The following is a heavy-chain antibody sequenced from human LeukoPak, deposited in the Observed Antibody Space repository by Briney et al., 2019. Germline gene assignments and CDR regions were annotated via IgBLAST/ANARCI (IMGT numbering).Heavy chain of an antibody. CDR1: GFTFSSYG. J-gene: IGHJ4*02. CDR2: ISYDGSNK. V-gene: IGHV3-30*18. Sequence: PGGSLRLSCAASGFTFSSYGMHWVRQAPGKGLEWVAVISYDGSNKYYADSVKGRFTISRDNSKNTLYLQMNSLRAEDTAVYYCAKTTPAKLLRFLEWLLNYFDYWGQGTLVTVSS. D-gene: IGHD3-3*01. CDR3: AKTTPAKLLRFLEWLLNYFDY.